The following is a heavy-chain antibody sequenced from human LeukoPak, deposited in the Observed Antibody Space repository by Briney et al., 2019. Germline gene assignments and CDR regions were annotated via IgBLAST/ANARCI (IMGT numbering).Heavy chain of an antibody. CDR3: AREKSYYYGSGSPNWFDP. V-gene: IGHV4-31*03. Sequence: SETLSLTCTVSGGSISSGGYYWSWIRQHPGKGLEWIGYIYYSGSTYYNPSLKSRVTISVDTSKNQFSLKLSSVTAADTAVYYCAREKSYYYGSGSPNWFDPWGQGTLVTVSP. D-gene: IGHD3-10*01. CDR2: IYYSGST. J-gene: IGHJ5*02. CDR1: GGSISSGGYY.